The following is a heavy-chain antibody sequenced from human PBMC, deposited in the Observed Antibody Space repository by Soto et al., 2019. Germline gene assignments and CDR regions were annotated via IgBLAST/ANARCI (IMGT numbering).Heavy chain of an antibody. CDR3: ARAGRCYPHGIDY. V-gene: IGHV4-34*01. J-gene: IGHJ4*02. CDR2: IDHSGST. CDR1: GGSFSGYH. Sequence: PSETLSLTCAVYGGSFSGYHWSWIRQAPGKGLEWIGEIDHSGSTNYDPSLKSRVTISVDTSKNQFSLKLSSVTAADTAVYYCARAGRCYPHGIDYWGQGTMVTVSS. D-gene: IGHD3-10*01.